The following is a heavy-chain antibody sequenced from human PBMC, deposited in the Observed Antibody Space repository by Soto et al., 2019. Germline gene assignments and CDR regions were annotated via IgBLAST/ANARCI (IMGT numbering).Heavy chain of an antibody. CDR1: GYTFTNND. CDR2: MNPGSGDT. CDR3: VKEGAIPGEVDA. V-gene: IGHV1-8*02. J-gene: IGHJ1*01. D-gene: IGHD2-21*01. Sequence: QVQLVQSGAEVKKPGASVKVSCKASGYTFTNNDVSWVRQATGQGLEWMGWMNPGSGDTGYAQKFQDRVTMTRDTSTSTLYVELSSLTSADTAVYYCVKEGAIPGEVDAWGQGTLVTVSS.